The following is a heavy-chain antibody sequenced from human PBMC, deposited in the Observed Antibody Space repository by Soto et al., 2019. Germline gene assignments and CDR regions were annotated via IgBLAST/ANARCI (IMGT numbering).Heavy chain of an antibody. J-gene: IGHJ4*02. V-gene: IGHV4-39*01. CDR3: ARHNYGDYVFDY. CDR1: GGSISSSSYY. D-gene: IGHD4-17*01. CDR2: IYYSGST. Sequence: QLQLQESGPGLVKPSETLSLTCTVSGGSISSSSYYWGWIRQPPGKGLEWIGSIYYSGSTYYNPSLKSRVTISVDTSKNQFSPKLSSVTAADTAVYYCARHNYGDYVFDYWGQGTLVTVSS.